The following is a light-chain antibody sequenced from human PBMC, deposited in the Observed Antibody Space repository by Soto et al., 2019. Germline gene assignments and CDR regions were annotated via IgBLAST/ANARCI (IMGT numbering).Light chain of an antibody. J-gene: IGKJ4*01. CDR3: QQYNAWPLT. CDR2: GAS. Sequence: EIVLTQSPATLSVSPGERVTLSCRASQGVSTNLAWYQQKPGQAPRLLIFGASARATGIPVTFSGSGSGTDFTLTIRSLQFEDFAVYYCQQYNAWPLTFGGGTKLEIQ. V-gene: IGKV3-15*01. CDR1: QGVSTN.